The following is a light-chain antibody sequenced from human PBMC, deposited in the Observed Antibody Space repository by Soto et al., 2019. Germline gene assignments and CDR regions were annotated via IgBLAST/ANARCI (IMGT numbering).Light chain of an antibody. CDR3: CSYAGSSSVV. CDR2: EGS. CDR1: SSDVGSYNL. V-gene: IGLV2-23*01. J-gene: IGLJ2*01. Sequence: QSALTQPASVSGSPGQSITISCTGTSSDVGSYNLVSWYQQHPGKAPKLMIYEGSKRPSGVSNRFSASKTGRTASLTISGLQPEDEADYYCCSYAGSSSVVFGGGTKLTVL.